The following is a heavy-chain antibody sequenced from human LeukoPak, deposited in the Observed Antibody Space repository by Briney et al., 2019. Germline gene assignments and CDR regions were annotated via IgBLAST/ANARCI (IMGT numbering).Heavy chain of an antibody. CDR2: ISYDGSNK. CDR1: GFTFSSYA. CDR3: ARDKSIAARRYYYYYMDV. J-gene: IGHJ6*03. D-gene: IGHD6-6*01. Sequence: GGSLRVSCAASGFTFSSYAMHWVRQAPGKGLEWVAVISYDGSNKYYADSVKGRFTISRDNSKNTLYLQMNSLRAEDTAVYYCARDKSIAARRYYYYYMDVWGKGTTVTVSS. V-gene: IGHV3-30*04.